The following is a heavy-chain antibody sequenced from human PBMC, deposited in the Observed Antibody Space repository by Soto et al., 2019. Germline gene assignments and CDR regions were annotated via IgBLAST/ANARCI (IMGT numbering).Heavy chain of an antibody. Sequence: WMSLRLFCAVSGFSFRDHSMNWVRQPPGKGLQWISYISSSRENIYYAASVKGRFTVSRDHAKNTLFLQKNSLRDDDSGIYYCARLPKGGVVNGWGQGSPVTVSS. CDR1: GFSFRDHS. CDR2: ISSSRENI. V-gene: IGHV3-48*02. J-gene: IGHJ6*01. CDR3: ARLPKGGVVNG. D-gene: IGHD2-8*02.